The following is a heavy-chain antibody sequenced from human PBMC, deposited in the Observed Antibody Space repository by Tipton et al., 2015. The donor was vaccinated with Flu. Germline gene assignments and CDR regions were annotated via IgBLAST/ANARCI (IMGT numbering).Heavy chain of an antibody. CDR2: IYTSGST. CDR1: GDSISTGSHY. D-gene: IGHD5-24*01. J-gene: IGHJ4*02. V-gene: IGHV4-61*02. Sequence: LRLSCNVSGDSISTGSHYWNWIRQPAGKGLEWIGRIYTSGSTTYNPSLKSRVTISVDTSKNQFSLRLNSVTATDTAVYYCATSGWRDPRGSFDFWSQGTLVTVSS. CDR3: ATSGWRDPRGSFDF.